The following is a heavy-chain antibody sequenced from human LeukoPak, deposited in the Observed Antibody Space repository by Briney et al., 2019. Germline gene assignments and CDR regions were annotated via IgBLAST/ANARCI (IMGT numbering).Heavy chain of an antibody. CDR3: ARGWLAETTVVTPYNY. D-gene: IGHD4-23*01. CDR1: GGTFSSYA. J-gene: IGHJ4*02. CDR2: IIPIFGTA. V-gene: IGHV1-69*13. Sequence: ASVKVSCKASGGTFSSYAISWVRQAPGQGLEWMGGIIPIFGTANYAQKFQGRVTITAVGSMSTAYMELSSLRYTAVYYCARGWLAETTVVTPYNYWGQGTLVTVSS.